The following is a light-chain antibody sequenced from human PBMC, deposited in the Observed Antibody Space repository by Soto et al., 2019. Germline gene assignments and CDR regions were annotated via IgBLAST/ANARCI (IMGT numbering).Light chain of an antibody. CDR3: SSYTSSSTLV. Sequence: QSALTQPASVSGSPGQSITISCTGTSSDVGDFVSWYQHHPGKAPNLMIYEVINRPSGVSNRFSGSKSANTASLTISGLRTEDEADYYCSSYTSSSTLVFGGGTKVTVL. J-gene: IGLJ3*02. CDR2: EVI. V-gene: IGLV2-14*01. CDR1: SSDVGDF.